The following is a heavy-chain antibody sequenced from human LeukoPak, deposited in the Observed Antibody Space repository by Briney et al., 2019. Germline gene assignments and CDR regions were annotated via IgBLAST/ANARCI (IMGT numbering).Heavy chain of an antibody. CDR3: ATLSYYDFWSGKEYTPVAGWFDP. Sequence: ASVKVSCKVSGYTLTELSMHWVRQAPGKGLEWMGGFDPEDGETIYAQKFQGRVTMTEDTSTDTAYIELSSLRSEDTAVYYCATLSYYDFWSGKEYTPVAGWFDPWGQGTLVTVSS. V-gene: IGHV1-24*01. D-gene: IGHD3-3*01. CDR1: GYTLTELS. J-gene: IGHJ5*02. CDR2: FDPEDGET.